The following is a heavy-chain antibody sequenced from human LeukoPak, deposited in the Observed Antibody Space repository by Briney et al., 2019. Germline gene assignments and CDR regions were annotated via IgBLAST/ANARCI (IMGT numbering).Heavy chain of an antibody. Sequence: GASVKVSCKASGYTITSYAISWVRQAPGQGLEWMGRIIPIFGTANYAQKFQGRVTITTDESTSTAYMELSSLRSEDTAVYYCARDLKAYYDFWSGYPNYYYYMDVWGKGTTVTVSS. CDR2: IIPIFGTA. V-gene: IGHV1-69*05. CDR1: GYTITSYA. J-gene: IGHJ6*03. CDR3: ARDLKAYYDFWSGYPNYYYYMDV. D-gene: IGHD3-3*01.